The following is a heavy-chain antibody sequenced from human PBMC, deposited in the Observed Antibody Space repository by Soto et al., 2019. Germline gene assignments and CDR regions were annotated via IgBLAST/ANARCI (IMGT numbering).Heavy chain of an antibody. Sequence: PGGSLRLSCAASGFTFSSYSMNWVRQAPGKGLEWVSYISGSSSTISYADSVKGRFTISRDNAKNSLYLQMNSLRDEDTAVYYCVYGYYFDDWGQGTLVTVSS. CDR2: ISGSSSTI. D-gene: IGHD3-10*01. J-gene: IGHJ4*02. V-gene: IGHV3-48*02. CDR3: VYGYYFDD. CDR1: GFTFSSYS.